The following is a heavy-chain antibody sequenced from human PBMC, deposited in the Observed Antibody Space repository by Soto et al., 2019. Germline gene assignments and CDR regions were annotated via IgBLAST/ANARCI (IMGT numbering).Heavy chain of an antibody. CDR3: ATTSLAGRDEKYYDYYDMDV. V-gene: IGHV1-24*01. D-gene: IGHD6-6*01. CDR2: FYPEDGET. Sequence: NGDRKVFVYRKTVVSMDCVRHATGKGLEWIGRFYPEDGETIYTQKFQGRVTMTEDTSTDTAYMELSSLRSEDTAVYYCATTSLAGRDEKYYDYYDMDVWVKGTTVTVSS. J-gene: IGHJ6*03. CDR1: VYRKTVVS.